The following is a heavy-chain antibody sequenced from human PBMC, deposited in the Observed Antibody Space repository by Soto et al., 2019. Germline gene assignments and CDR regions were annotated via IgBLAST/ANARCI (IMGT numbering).Heavy chain of an antibody. CDR1: GFTFSSYS. CDR3: ARLGSIYFDF. J-gene: IGHJ4*02. D-gene: IGHD1-26*01. Sequence: PGGPLRLSCAASGFTFSSYSMSWVRQAPGKGLGWISYISSASSTISYADSVKGRFTISRDNAKNSLYLQMNSLRAEDTAVYCCARLGSIYFDFWGQGALVTVSS. V-gene: IGHV3-48*01. CDR2: ISSASSTI.